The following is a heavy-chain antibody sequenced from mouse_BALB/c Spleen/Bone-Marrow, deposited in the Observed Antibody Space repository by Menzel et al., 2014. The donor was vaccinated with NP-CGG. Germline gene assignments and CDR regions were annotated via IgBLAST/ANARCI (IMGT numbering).Heavy chain of an antibody. J-gene: IGHJ3*01. CDR1: GFDFSRYW. V-gene: IGHV4-1*02. Sequence: EVQGVESGGGLVQPGGSLKLSCAASGFDFSRYWMSWVRQAPGKGLEWIGEINPDSSTINYTPSLKDKFIIARDNAKNTLYLQMSKVRSEDTALYYCSRLYYYGNFAYWGQGTLVTVSA. D-gene: IGHD1-1*01. CDR3: SRLYYYGNFAY. CDR2: INPDSSTI.